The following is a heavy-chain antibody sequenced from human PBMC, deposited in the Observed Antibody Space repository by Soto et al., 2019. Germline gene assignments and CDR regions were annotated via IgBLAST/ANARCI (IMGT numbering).Heavy chain of an antibody. CDR3: AKDEGSIAPPGWFDP. Sequence: PGGSLRLSCAASGFTFSSYWMSWVRQAPGKGLEWVSAISGSGGSTYYADPVKGRFTISRDNSKNTLYLQMNSLRAEDTAVYYCAKDEGSIAPPGWFDPWGQGTLVTVSS. CDR1: GFTFSSYW. CDR2: ISGSGGST. D-gene: IGHD6-13*01. V-gene: IGHV3-23*01. J-gene: IGHJ5*02.